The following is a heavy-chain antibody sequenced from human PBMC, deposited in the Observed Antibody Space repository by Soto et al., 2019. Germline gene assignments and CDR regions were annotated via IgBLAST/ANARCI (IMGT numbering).Heavy chain of an antibody. CDR2: INRDGSST. D-gene: IGHD3-10*01. CDR1: GFTFSTYW. CDR3: ARDRWGGGRDMDV. Sequence: EVQLVESGGGLVQPGGSLRLSCAASGFTFSTYWIHWVRQAPGKGLVWVARINRDGSSTNYADSVKGRFTISRDNAKNTLFLQMNRMRAEDTAVYYCARDRWGGGRDMDVWGQGTTVTVSS. J-gene: IGHJ6*02. V-gene: IGHV3-74*01.